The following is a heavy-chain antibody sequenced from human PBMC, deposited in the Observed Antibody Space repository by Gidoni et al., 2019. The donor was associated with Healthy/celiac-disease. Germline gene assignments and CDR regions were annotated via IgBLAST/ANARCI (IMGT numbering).Heavy chain of an antibody. Sequence: QVQLQESGPGLVKPSETLSLTCTVSGGSISSSYWRWIRQPPGKGLEWIGYIYYSGSTNYNPSLKSRVTISVDTSKNQFSLKLSSVTAADTAVYYCARVRPSIAVAPLYYFDYWGQGTLVTVSS. CDR3: ARVRPSIAVAPLYYFDY. CDR2: IYYSGST. CDR1: GGSISSSY. J-gene: IGHJ4*02. V-gene: IGHV4-59*01. D-gene: IGHD6-19*01.